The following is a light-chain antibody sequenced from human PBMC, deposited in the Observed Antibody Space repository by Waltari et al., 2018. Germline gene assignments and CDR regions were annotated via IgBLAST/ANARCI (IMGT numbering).Light chain of an antibody. Sequence: QSGLIQSPPVSNDLRQTARHDYTGNSNNVGNQGAAWPQQYQGHPPKLLFYRNNNRPSGVPARFSASRSRNTASLTITGPQPEDEADYYCYAWDSNLSACVFGGGTKLTVL. CDR1: SNNVGNQG. CDR3: YAWDSNLSACV. J-gene: IGLJ2*01. CDR2: RNN. V-gene: IGLV10-54*04.